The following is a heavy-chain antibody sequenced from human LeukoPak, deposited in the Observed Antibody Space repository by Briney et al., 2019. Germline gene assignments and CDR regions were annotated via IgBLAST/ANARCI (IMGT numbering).Heavy chain of an antibody. J-gene: IGHJ5*02. CDR3: ARVIVVVPTGFDP. CDR2: IYHSGST. V-gene: IGHV4-4*02. D-gene: IGHD2-2*01. CDR1: GGSISSSNW. Sequence: PSETLSLTCAVSGGSISSSNWWSWVRQPPGKGLEWIGEIYHSGSTNYNPSLKSRVTISVDTSKNQFSLKLSSVTAADTAVYYCARVIVVVPTGFDPWGQGTLVTVSS.